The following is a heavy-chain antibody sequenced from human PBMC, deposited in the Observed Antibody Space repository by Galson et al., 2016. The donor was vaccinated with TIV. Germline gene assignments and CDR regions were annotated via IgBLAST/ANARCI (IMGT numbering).Heavy chain of an antibody. D-gene: IGHD7-27*01. CDR1: GFTFSRFG. J-gene: IGHJ4*02. CDR3: AKPRDLYPPFMGTFDH. V-gene: IGHV3-30*18. CDR2: ISYDGSNK. Sequence: SLRLSCAASGFTFSRFGMHWVRQAPGQGLEWVAVISYDGSNKYYADSVKGRLTISRDNSKNTLYLQMNSLRAEDTAVYYFAKPRDLYPPFMGTFDHWGQGTMVTVSS.